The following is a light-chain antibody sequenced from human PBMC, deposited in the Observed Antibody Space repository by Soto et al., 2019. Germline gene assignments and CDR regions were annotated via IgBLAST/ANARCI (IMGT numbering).Light chain of an antibody. CDR1: QSLGSTF. CDR3: QQYGRLPLS. CDR2: GAS. Sequence: EILLTQSPGTLSLSPGDRATLSCRASQSLGSTFLAWYQQKSGQSPRLLIYGASDRATDVPDRFSGSGSGADLTLTISRLEPEDFAVYFCQQYGRLPLSFGGGTKVEIK. J-gene: IGKJ4*01. V-gene: IGKV3-20*01.